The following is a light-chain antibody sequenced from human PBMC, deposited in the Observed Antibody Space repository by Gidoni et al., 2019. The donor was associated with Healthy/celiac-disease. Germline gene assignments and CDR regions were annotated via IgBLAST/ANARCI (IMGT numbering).Light chain of an antibody. J-gene: IGKJ4*01. V-gene: IGKV3-11*01. Sequence: IVLTQPPATLPFLPGERATLSSRTSQRVSSYLAWYQQQPGQAPRPLIYDASNRATGIPARFSGSGSGTNFTLTISSREPEDYAVYYCQQRSNWPLTFXGXTKVEIK. CDR1: QRVSSY. CDR3: QQRSNWPLT. CDR2: DAS.